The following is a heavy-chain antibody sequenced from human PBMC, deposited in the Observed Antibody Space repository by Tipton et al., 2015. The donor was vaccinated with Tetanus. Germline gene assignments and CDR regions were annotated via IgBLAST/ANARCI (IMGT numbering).Heavy chain of an antibody. Sequence: TLSLTCTVSGDSITRDGYSWHWIRQPPGKGLEWIGYISDGGQSYYSPSLERRATLPRDMSNNHFSLRLTSVTAADTAVYYCARQEPPRRFFYDSTGSSGWGQGTLVIVSS. J-gene: IGHJ4*02. CDR1: GDSITRDGYS. D-gene: IGHD3-22*01. CDR2: ISDGGQS. CDR3: ARQEPPRRFFYDSTGSSG. V-gene: IGHV4-30-2*01.